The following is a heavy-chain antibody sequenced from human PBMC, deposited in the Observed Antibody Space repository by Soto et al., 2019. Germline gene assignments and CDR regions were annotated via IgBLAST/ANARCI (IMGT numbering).Heavy chain of an antibody. J-gene: IGHJ6*02. CDR1: VDSFTRHL. Sequence: GEGLKDSCVASVDSFTRHLICCGRPMPWKGLEWMGIIYPGDSDTRYSPSFQGQVTISADKSISTAYLQWSSLKASDTAMYYFSTTHDSNVRHYYGMEVWGRGTTVTVSS. D-gene: IGHD3-22*01. V-gene: IGHV5-51*01. CDR3: STTHDSNVRHYYGMEV. CDR2: IYPGDSDT.